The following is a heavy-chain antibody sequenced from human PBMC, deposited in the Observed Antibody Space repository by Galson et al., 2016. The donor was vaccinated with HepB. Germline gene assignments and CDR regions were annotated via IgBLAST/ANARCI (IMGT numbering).Heavy chain of an antibody. CDR2: ISYDGSNK. Sequence: SLRLSCAASGFTFSSYGMHWVRQAPGKGLEWVAFISYDGSNKKYADSVKGRFTISRDNSKKTLYPQMNSLRAEDTAVYYCAKDGRIYCSSASCHGHFHYWGQGTLVTVSS. CDR3: AKDGRIYCSSASCHGHFHY. J-gene: IGHJ4*02. CDR1: GFTFSSYG. D-gene: IGHD2-2*01. V-gene: IGHV3-30*18.